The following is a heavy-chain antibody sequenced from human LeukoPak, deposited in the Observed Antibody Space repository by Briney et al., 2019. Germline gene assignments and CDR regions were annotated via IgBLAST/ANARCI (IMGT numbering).Heavy chain of an antibody. CDR1: GDSVSSNSAA. V-gene: IGHV6-1*01. CDR2: TYYRSKWYN. D-gene: IGHD7-27*01. CDR3: VRDVNWGKLLS. Sequence: PSQTLSLTCAISGDSVSSNSAAWTWIRQSPSRGPEWLGRTYYRSKWYNDYAVSVKSRITINTDTSKNQFSLQLNSVTPEDTAIYYCVRDVNWGKLLSWGQGTLVTVSS. J-gene: IGHJ5*02.